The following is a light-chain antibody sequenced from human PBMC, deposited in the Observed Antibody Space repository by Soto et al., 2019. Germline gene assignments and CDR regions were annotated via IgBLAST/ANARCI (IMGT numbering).Light chain of an antibody. Sequence: QSVLTQPASVSGSPGQSVTISCTGTSSDVGGYNYVSWYQQLPGEAPKLIIYGVTDRPSGVSNRFSGSKSDNTASLTVSGLQAEDEGDYYCSSYTATRTYVFGTGTKVTV. CDR1: SSDVGGYNY. J-gene: IGLJ1*01. CDR3: SSYTATRTYV. V-gene: IGLV2-14*01. CDR2: GVT.